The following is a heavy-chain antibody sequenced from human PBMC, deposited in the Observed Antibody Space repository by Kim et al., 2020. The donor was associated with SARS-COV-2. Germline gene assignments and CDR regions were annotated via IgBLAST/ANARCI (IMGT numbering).Heavy chain of an antibody. CDR3: ARQLAVVTAINAVDI. J-gene: IGHJ3*02. V-gene: IGHV5-51*01. Sequence: PSFQGQVTISADKSISTAYLQWSSLKASDTAMYYCARQLAVVTAINAVDIWGQGTMVTVSS. D-gene: IGHD2-21*02.